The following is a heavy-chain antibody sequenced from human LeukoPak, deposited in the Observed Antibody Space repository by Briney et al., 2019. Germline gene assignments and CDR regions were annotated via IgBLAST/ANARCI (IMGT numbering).Heavy chain of an antibody. Sequence: ASVKVSCKASGGTFSSYAISWVRQAPRQGLEWMGGIIPIFGTANYAQKFQGRVTITADESTSTAYIELSSLRSEDTAVYYCASYRGYSSSYFDYWGQGTLVTVSS. V-gene: IGHV1-69*13. CDR2: IIPIFGTA. J-gene: IGHJ4*02. CDR3: ASYRGYSSSYFDY. D-gene: IGHD6-13*01. CDR1: GGTFSSYA.